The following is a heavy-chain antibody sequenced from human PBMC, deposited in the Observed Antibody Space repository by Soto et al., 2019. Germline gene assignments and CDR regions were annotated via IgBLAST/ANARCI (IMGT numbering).Heavy chain of an antibody. CDR3: ARNHYDFWEGNWFDP. V-gene: IGHV3-53*04. CDR1: GFTVSSNY. Sequence: GGSLRLSCAASGFTVSSNYMSWVRQAPGKGLEWVSVIYSGGSTYYADSVKGRFTISRHNSKNTLYLQMNSLRAEDTAVYYCARNHYDFWEGNWFDPWGQGTLVTVSS. J-gene: IGHJ5*02. D-gene: IGHD3-3*01. CDR2: IYSGGST.